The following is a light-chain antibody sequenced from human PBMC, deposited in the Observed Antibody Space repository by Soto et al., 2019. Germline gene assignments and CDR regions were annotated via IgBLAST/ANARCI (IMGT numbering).Light chain of an antibody. V-gene: IGKV1-5*01. Sequence: DIQMTQSPSTLSASLGDRVTITCRASQSISSWLAWYQQRQGKAPKLLIFDASTLESGVPSRFSGSGSGTDFTLTISSLQPDDFATYYCQQYSDSSGTFGQGTKVEIK. CDR3: QQYSDSSGT. CDR1: QSISSW. J-gene: IGKJ1*01. CDR2: DAS.